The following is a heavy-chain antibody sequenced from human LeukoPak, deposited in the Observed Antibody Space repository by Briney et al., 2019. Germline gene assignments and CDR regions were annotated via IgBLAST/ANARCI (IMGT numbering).Heavy chain of an antibody. J-gene: IGHJ2*01. CDR2: IYYSGST. V-gene: IGHV4-34*01. CDR1: GGSFSGYY. D-gene: IGHD2-21*02. Sequence: PSETLSLTCAVYGGSFSGYYWGWIRQPPGKGLEWTGSIYYSGSTYYNPSLRSRVTISVDTSKNQFSLKLSSVTAADTAVYYCARRGVVTATPRGWYFDLWGRGTLVTVSS. CDR3: ARRGVVTATPRGWYFDL.